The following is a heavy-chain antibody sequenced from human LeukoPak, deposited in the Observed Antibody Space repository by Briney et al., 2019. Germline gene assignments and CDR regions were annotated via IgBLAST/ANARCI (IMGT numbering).Heavy chain of an antibody. Sequence: SETLSLTCTVSGGSISSSSYYWGWLRQPPGTGLEWIGSIYYSGSTYYNPSLKSRVTISVDTSKNQSSLKLSSVTAADTAVYYCARQWSGYPRYFDYWGQGTLVTVSS. CDR2: IYYSGST. J-gene: IGHJ4*02. D-gene: IGHD3-3*01. CDR3: ARQWSGYPRYFDY. V-gene: IGHV4-39*01. CDR1: GGSISSSSYY.